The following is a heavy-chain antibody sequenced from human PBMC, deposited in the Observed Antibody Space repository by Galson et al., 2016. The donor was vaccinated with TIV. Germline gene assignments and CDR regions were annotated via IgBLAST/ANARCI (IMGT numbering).Heavy chain of an antibody. V-gene: IGHV1-69*13. CDR2: ITPIFGTT. J-gene: IGHJ4*02. CDR1: GVIFRNFA. CDR3: ARVRGEFYDSSGYYDS. Sequence: SVKVSCKASGVIFRNFAITWVRQAPGQGLEWMGRITPIFGTTKYAQKFQGRVTLTADDSTSTAYMELSFLRSEDTVIYYCARVRGEFYDSSGYYDSWGQGTLVSVSS. D-gene: IGHD3-22*01.